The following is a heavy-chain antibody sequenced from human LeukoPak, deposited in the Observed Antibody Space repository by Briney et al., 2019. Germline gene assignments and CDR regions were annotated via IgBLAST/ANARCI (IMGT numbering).Heavy chain of an antibody. D-gene: IGHD6-19*01. V-gene: IGHV3-21*01. CDR2: ISSSSSYI. CDR3: ARVHRDNSGWFHFDY. J-gene: IGHJ4*02. CDR1: GFTFSSYS. Sequence: PGGSLRLSCAASGFTFSSYSMNWVRQAPGKGLEWVSSISSSSSYIYYADSVKGRFTISRDNAKNSLYLQMNSLRAGDTAVYYCARVHRDNSGWFHFDYWGQGTLVTVSS.